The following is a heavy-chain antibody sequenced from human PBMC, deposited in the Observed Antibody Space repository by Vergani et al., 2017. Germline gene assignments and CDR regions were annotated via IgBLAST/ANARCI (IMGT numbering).Heavy chain of an antibody. D-gene: IGHD3-3*01. Sequence: QVQLQQWGAGLLKPSETLSLTCAVYGGSFSGYYWSWIRQPPGKGLEWIGEINHSGSTNYNPSLKSRVTISVDTSKNQFSLKVTSVTAADTAVYYCARGLRFLEWPYAFDIWGQGTMVTVSS. J-gene: IGHJ3*02. CDR2: INHSGST. CDR3: ARGLRFLEWPYAFDI. V-gene: IGHV4-34*01. CDR1: GGSFSGYY.